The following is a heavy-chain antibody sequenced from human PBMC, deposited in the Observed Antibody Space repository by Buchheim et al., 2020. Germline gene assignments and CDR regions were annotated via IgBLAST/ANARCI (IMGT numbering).Heavy chain of an antibody. D-gene: IGHD2-2*01. Sequence: QVQVVESGGGVVQPGRSLRLSCKASGFTFNRHAMHWVRQAPGKGLEWVAVIAYDGSNTYYADSVRGRFSILRDNAKNTLNLQMNSLRAEDTAVYYCVRVLGDCSSASCCGDWFDPWGQGTL. V-gene: IGHV3-30-3*01. J-gene: IGHJ5*02. CDR3: VRVLGDCSSASCCGDWFDP. CDR1: GFTFNRHA. CDR2: IAYDGSNT.